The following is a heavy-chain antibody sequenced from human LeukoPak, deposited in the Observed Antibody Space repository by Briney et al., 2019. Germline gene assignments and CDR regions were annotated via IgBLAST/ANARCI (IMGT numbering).Heavy chain of an antibody. V-gene: IGHV1-8*01. CDR2: MNPNSGNT. CDR3: ARVATCGSSTSCPFDY. CDR1: GYTFTSYD. Sequence: ASVKVSCKASGYTFTSYDINWVRQATGQGLEWMGWMNPNSGNTGYAQKFQGRVTMTRNTSISTAYMELSSLRSEDTAVYYCARVATCGSSTSCPFDYWGQGTLVTVCS. D-gene: IGHD2-2*01. J-gene: IGHJ4*02.